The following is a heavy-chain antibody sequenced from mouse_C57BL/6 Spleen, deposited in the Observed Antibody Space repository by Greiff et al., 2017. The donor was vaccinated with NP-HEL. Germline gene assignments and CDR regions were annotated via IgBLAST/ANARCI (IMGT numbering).Heavy chain of an antibody. CDR2: IDPSDSYT. D-gene: IGHD2-1*01. V-gene: IGHV1-69*01. J-gene: IGHJ3*01. CDR3: ARGEDYGNSGAY. CDR1: GYTFTSYW. Sequence: QVQLQQPGAELVMPGASVKLSCKASGYTFTSYWMHWVKQRPGQGLEWIGEIDPSDSYTNYNQKFKGKSTLTVDKSSSTAYMQLSSLTSEDSAVYYCARGEDYGNSGAYWGQGTLVTVSA.